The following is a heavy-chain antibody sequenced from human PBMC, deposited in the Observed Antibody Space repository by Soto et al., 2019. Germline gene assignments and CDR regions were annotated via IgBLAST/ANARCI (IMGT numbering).Heavy chain of an antibody. D-gene: IGHD2-15*01. V-gene: IGHV3-15*07. CDR2: IKTRDEGETT. J-gene: IGHJ6*01. CDR1: GFSVSKAW. CDR3: TTGSVEGF. Sequence: EVQLVDSGGGLVKPGGSLRLSCEASGFSVSKAWMNWVRQAPGKGLEWVGRIKTRDEGETTNYAAHVKGRFTISRDDSKNTLYLQMNSLKTEDTAVYYCTTGSVEGFWGQGTTVNVSS.